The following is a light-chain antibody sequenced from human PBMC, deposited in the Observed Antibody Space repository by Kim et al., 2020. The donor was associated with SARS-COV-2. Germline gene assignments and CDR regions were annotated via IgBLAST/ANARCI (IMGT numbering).Light chain of an antibody. CDR2: TTS. Sequence: VGYRVTIPCRASQDFGSYLAWFQHRPGKATKLLIYTTSTLQSGVPLRFSGSGSGTEFTLTISSLQREDFATYYCQQVNSYTRFTFGQGTRLEIK. CDR3: QQVNSYTRFT. J-gene: IGKJ5*01. V-gene: IGKV1-9*01. CDR1: QDFGSY.